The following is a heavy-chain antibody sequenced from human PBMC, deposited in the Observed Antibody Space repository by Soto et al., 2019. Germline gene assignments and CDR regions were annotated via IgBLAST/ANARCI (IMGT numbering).Heavy chain of an antibody. J-gene: IGHJ5*02. D-gene: IGHD2-15*01. CDR3: ATSRVVAASWFDP. V-gene: IGHV4-59*01. CDR1: GGSISSYY. Sequence: SETLSLTCTVSGGSISSYYWSWIRQPPWKGLEWSGYIYYSGSTNYNPSLKSRVTISVDTSKNQFSLKLSSVTAADTAVYYCATSRVVAASWFDPWGQGTLVTVSS. CDR2: IYYSGST.